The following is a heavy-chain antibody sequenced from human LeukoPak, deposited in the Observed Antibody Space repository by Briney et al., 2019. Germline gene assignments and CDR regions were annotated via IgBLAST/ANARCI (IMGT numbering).Heavy chain of an antibody. CDR1: GFTVSHYN. CDR3: ARGYGDY. V-gene: IGHV3-66*02. J-gene: IGHJ4*02. Sequence: QPGGSLRLSCAASGFTVSHYNMSWVRQAPGKGLEWVSLIYTGGSAYYSDSVKGRFTISRDNSKNTLYLQMNSLRAEDTAVYYCARGYGDYWGQGTLVTVSS. D-gene: IGHD1-1*01. CDR2: IYTGGSA.